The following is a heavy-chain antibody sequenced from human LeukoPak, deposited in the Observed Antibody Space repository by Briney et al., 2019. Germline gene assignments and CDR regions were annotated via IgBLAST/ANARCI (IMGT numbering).Heavy chain of an antibody. J-gene: IGHJ4*02. Sequence: GGSLRLSCAASGFTFSSYGMSWVRQAPGKGLEWVSSIRGSGGSTYYADSVKGRFTISRGNSKNTLYLQMNSLRAEDTAVYYCAKGTGDITWVFDYWGQGALVTVSS. CDR1: GFTFSSYG. CDR2: IRGSGGST. CDR3: AKGTGDITWVFDY. D-gene: IGHD4-17*01. V-gene: IGHV3-23*01.